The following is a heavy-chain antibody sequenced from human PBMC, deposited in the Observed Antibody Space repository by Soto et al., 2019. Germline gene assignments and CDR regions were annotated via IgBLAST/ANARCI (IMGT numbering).Heavy chain of an antibody. V-gene: IGHV4-30-2*01. CDR1: GGSVNTAGFA. CDR2: IYHSGST. CDR3: ARVTSYYDSSGYFHCGTFDF. D-gene: IGHD3-22*01. Sequence: QLQLQESGSGLVKPSQTLSLSCAVSGGSVNTAGFAWSWIRHPLEKGLKGIGYIYHSGSTYYNPYLNSRVTMSIDMSNNFLSLKLTSVPDADTAVYYRARVTSYYDSSGYFHCGTFDFWGKGTMVTVSS. J-gene: IGHJ3*01.